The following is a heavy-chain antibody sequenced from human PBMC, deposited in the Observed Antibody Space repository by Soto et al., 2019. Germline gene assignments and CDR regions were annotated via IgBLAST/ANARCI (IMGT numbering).Heavy chain of an antibody. D-gene: IGHD5-18*01. CDR1: GYTFTSYY. Sequence: ASVKVSCKASGYTFTSYYMHWVRQAPGQGLEWMGIINPSGGSTSYAQKFQGRVTMTRDTSTSTVYMELSSLRSEDTAVYYCARPTAMGNYYYYGMDVWGQGTTVNVS. V-gene: IGHV1-46*01. CDR2: INPSGGST. CDR3: ARPTAMGNYYYYGMDV. J-gene: IGHJ6*02.